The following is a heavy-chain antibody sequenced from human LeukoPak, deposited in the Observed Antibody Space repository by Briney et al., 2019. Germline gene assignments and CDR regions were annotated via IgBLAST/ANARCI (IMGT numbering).Heavy chain of an antibody. V-gene: IGHV1-18*01. CDR1: GYTFTSYG. CDR3: ARAVVVAATPGYFQH. J-gene: IGHJ1*01. Sequence: ASVKVSCKASGYTFTSYGISWVREAPGQGLEWMGWISAYNGNTNYAQELQGRVTMTTDTSTSTAYMELRSLRSDDTAVYYCARAVVVAATPGYFQHWGQGTLVTVSS. D-gene: IGHD2-15*01. CDR2: ISAYNGNT.